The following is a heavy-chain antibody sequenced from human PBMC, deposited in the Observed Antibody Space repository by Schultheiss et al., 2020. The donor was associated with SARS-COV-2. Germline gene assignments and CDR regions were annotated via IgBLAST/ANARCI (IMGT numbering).Heavy chain of an antibody. CDR3: ARQLAATTPFDY. Sequence: ASVKVSCKTSGYTFTSHGISWVRQAPGQGFEWMGWISAYNGNTNYAQTFQGRVTMTTDKSTNTAYLEVRTLTSGDTAIYYCARQLAATTPFDYWGQGTLVTVSS. CDR2: ISAYNGNT. D-gene: IGHD1-26*01. V-gene: IGHV1-18*04. CDR1: GYTFTSHG. J-gene: IGHJ4*02.